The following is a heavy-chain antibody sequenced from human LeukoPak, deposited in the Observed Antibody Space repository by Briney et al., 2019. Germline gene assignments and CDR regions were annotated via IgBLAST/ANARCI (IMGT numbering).Heavy chain of an antibody. CDR2: IGTSSTTI. V-gene: IGHV3-48*01. CDR1: GFTFSSYT. J-gene: IGHJ4*01. D-gene: IGHD3-16*01. Sequence: GGSLRLSCAASGFTFSSYTMNWVRQPPGKGLEWVSNIGTSSTTIYYADSVKGRFTISRDNAKNSLYLQMNSLRADDTAVYYCATDVGGGYFGHWGQGILVIVSS. CDR3: ATDVGGGYFGH.